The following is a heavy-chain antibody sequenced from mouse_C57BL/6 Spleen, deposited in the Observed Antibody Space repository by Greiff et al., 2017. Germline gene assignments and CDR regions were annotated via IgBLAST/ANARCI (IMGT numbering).Heavy chain of an antibody. D-gene: IGHD1-1*01. J-gene: IGHJ2*01. V-gene: IGHV1-26*01. CDR2: INPNNGGT. CDR3: ARSPNYYGSSHYFDY. Sequence: EVQLQQSGPELVKPGASVKISCKASGYTFTDYYMNWVKQSPGKSLEWIGDINPNNGGTSYNQKFKGKATLTVDKSSSTAYMELRSLTSEDSAVYYCARSPNYYGSSHYFDYWGQGTTLTVSS. CDR1: GYTFTDYY.